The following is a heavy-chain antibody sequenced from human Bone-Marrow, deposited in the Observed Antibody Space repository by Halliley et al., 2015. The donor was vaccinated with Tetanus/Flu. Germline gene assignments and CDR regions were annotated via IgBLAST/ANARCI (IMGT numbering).Heavy chain of an antibody. Sequence: SLRLSCAASGFTFSGSDLDWVRQASGKGLEWVGRMRTKDDNYATLYAAPVRGRFTISRDDSKNMAYLQMSGLDTEDTALYFCTFLRGSSGFHYWGQGTLVTVSS. CDR2: MRTKDDNYAT. CDR1: GFTFSGSD. CDR3: TFLRGSSGFHY. D-gene: IGHD6-6*01. V-gene: IGHV3-73*01. J-gene: IGHJ4*02.